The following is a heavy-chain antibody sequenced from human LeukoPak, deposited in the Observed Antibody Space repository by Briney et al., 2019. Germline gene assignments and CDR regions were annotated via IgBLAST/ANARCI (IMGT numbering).Heavy chain of an antibody. CDR2: ISSSGSTI. CDR1: GFTFSSYE. V-gene: IGHV3-48*03. D-gene: IGHD3-22*01. CDR3: GKRDYYDSSGYLGGGLDY. J-gene: IGHJ4*02. Sequence: GGSLRLSCAASGFTFSSYEMNWVRQAPGKGLEWVSYISSSGSTIYYADSVKGRFTIYRDNAKNSLYLQMNRLRGEGTAVYYFGKRDYYDSSGYLGGGLDYWGQGTLVTVSS.